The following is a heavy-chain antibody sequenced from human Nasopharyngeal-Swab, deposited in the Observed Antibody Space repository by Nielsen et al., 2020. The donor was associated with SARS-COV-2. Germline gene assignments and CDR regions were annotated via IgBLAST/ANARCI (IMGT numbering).Heavy chain of an antibody. CDR1: GFTFSSYA. CDR2: ISYDGSNK. D-gene: IGHD3-10*01. V-gene: IGHV3-30-3*01. J-gene: IGHJ6*02. Sequence: GESLKISCAASGFTFSSYAMHWVRQAPGKGLEWVAVISYDGSNKYYADSVKGRFTISRDNSKNTLYLQINSLRAEDTAVYYCARDSGAPMDVWGQGTTVTVSS. CDR3: ARDSGAPMDV.